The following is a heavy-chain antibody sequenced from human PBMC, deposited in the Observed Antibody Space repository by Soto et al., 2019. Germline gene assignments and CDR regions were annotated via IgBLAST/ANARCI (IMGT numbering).Heavy chain of an antibody. D-gene: IGHD3-10*01. CDR3: AHTHLLLWFGELGSWFDP. V-gene: IGHV2-5*02. CDR1: GFSLSTSVVG. Sequence: QITLKEYGPSLVKTTQTLTLTCTFSGFSLSTSVVGVGWIRTPPGKALECLGLMYWDDDKRYSPSLKSRLTITNDTSKNQVVLTMTNMDNVDTATYYCAHTHLLLWFGELGSWFDPWGEGPLVIVSS. CDR2: MYWDDDK. J-gene: IGHJ5*02.